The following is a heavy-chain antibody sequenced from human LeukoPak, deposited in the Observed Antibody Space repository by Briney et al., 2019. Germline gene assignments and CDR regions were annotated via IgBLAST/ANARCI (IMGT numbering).Heavy chain of an antibody. V-gene: IGHV3-33*06. CDR1: GFTFSSYG. J-gene: IGHJ4*02. D-gene: IGHD4-17*01. CDR2: IWYDGSNK. CDR3: AKPIADYGDYDY. Sequence: PGGSLRLSCAASGFTFSSYGMHWVRQAPGKGLEWVAVIWYDGSNKYYADSVKGRFTISRDNSKNTLYLQMNSLRAEDTAVYYCAKPIADYGDYDYWGQGTLVTVSS.